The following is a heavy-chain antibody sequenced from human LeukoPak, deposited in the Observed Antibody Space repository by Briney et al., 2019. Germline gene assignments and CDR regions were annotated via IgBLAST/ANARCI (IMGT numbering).Heavy chain of an antibody. CDR1: GYTFTSYY. Sequence: ASVNVSCKASGYTFTSYYMHWVRQAPGQGLEWMGIINPSGGSTSYAQKFQGRVTMTRDTSTSTVYMELSSLRSEDTAVYYCARESDADYYDSSGYLDYWGQGTLVTVSS. V-gene: IGHV1-46*01. J-gene: IGHJ4*02. CDR2: INPSGGST. D-gene: IGHD3-22*01. CDR3: ARESDADYYDSSGYLDY.